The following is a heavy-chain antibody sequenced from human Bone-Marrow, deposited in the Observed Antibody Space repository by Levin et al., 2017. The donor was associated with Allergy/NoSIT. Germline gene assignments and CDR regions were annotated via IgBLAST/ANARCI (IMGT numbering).Heavy chain of an antibody. J-gene: IGHJ3*01. V-gene: IGHV5-51*01. CDR3: ARRGLGISRNIVNAFDV. D-gene: IGHD3-16*01. Sequence: PGESLKISCKGSGYRFTSKWIAWVRQMPGKGLEYMGVVYPGDSDARYSPSFEGQVTISVDQSINTAYVQWSSLKASDTAMYYCARRGLGISRNIVNAFDVWGQGTMV. CDR2: VYPGDSDA. CDR1: GYRFTSKW.